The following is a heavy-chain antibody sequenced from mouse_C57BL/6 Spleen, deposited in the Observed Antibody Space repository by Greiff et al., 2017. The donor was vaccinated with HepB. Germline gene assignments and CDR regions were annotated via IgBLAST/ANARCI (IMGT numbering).Heavy chain of an antibody. Sequence: QVQLQQPGTELVKPGASVKLSCKASGYTFTSYWMHWVKQRPGQGLEWIGNINPSNGGTNYNEKFKSKATLTVDKSSSTAYMQLSGLTSEDSAVSYCARYYYGVHLFDYWGQGTTLTVSS. V-gene: IGHV1-53*01. CDR1: GYTFTSYW. J-gene: IGHJ2*01. CDR2: INPSNGGT. CDR3: ARYYYGVHLFDY. D-gene: IGHD1-1*01.